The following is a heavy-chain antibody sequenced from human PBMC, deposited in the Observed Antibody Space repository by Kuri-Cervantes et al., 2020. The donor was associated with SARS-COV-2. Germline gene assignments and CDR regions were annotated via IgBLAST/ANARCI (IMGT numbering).Heavy chain of an antibody. J-gene: IGHJ4*02. D-gene: IGHD2/OR15-2a*01. CDR3: ARGLNIAQPVDFDY. Sequence: LSLTCAASGFTFSSYGMHWVRQAPGKGLEWVAVIWYDGSNKYYADSVKGRFTISRDNSKNSLYLQMNSLRAEDTAVYYCARGLNIAQPVDFDYWGQGTLVTVSS. V-gene: IGHV3-33*01. CDR2: IWYDGSNK. CDR1: GFTFSSYG.